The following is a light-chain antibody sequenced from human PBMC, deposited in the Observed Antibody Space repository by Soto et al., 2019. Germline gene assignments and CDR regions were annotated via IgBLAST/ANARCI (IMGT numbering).Light chain of an antibody. CDR2: DAS. CDR1: QSVSSN. V-gene: IGKV3-11*01. Sequence: EIVMTQSPVTLSVSPGERVTLSCRASQSVSSNLAWYQQKPGQAPRLLIYDASNRATGIPARFSGSGSGTDFTLTISSLEPEDFAIYFCQQRSDWPRITFGQGTRLEIK. J-gene: IGKJ5*01. CDR3: QQRSDWPRIT.